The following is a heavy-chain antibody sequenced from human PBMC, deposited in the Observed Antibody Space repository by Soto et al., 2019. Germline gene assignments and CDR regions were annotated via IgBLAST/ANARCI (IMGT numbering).Heavy chain of an antibody. CDR1: GFTFSDYY. Sequence: QVQLVESGGGLVKPGGSLRLSCAASGFTFSDYYMSWIRQAPGKGLEWVSYISGGSSYTNYADSVKGRFTISRDNAKNSLYLQMNRLRAEDTAVYYFARPSGSNIQWGFDYWGQGTLVTVSP. J-gene: IGHJ4*02. V-gene: IGHV3-11*05. CDR2: ISGGSSYT. CDR3: ARPSGSNIQWGFDY. D-gene: IGHD1-26*01.